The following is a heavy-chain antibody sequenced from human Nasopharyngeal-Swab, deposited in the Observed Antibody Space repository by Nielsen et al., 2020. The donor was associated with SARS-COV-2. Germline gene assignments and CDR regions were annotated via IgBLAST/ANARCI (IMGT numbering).Heavy chain of an antibody. D-gene: IGHD6-19*01. V-gene: IGHV4-59*01. CDR3: ARVKREWLGIYYYYMDV. CDR2: IFHSGST. Sequence: SETLSLTCTVSGGSISSYYWSWIRQPPGKGLEWIGYIFHSGSTNYNPSLKSRVTISVDTSKNQFSLRLSSVTAADTAVYYCARVKREWLGIYYYYMDVWGKGTTVTVSS. J-gene: IGHJ6*03. CDR1: GGSISSYY.